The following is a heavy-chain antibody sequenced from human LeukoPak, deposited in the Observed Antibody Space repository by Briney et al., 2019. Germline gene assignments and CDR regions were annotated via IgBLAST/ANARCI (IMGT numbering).Heavy chain of an antibody. J-gene: IGHJ4*02. CDR1: GYAFSAYY. CDR2: INPNSGGT. D-gene: IGHD4-17*01. V-gene: IGHV1-2*02. CDR3: ATLYGDYVRSDY. Sequence: ASVKVSCKASGYAFSAYYMHWVRQAPGQRPEWMGWINPNSGGTNYAQRFQGRVTMTRDTSISTAYMELSRLRSDDTAVYYCATLYGDYVRSDYWGQGTLVTVSS.